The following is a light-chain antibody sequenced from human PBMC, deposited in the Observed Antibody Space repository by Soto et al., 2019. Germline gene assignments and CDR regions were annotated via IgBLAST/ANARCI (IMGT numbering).Light chain of an antibody. CDR3: QQYRSSPQT. Sequence: EIVLTQSPGTLSLSPGEGASLSCRASQSVSSDLAWYQQKPGQAPRLLIYATSSRATGIPDRFSGSGSGTDFTLTISRLEPEDFAVYFCQQYRSSPQTFGQGT. CDR2: ATS. V-gene: IGKV3-20*01. J-gene: IGKJ1*01. CDR1: QSVSSD.